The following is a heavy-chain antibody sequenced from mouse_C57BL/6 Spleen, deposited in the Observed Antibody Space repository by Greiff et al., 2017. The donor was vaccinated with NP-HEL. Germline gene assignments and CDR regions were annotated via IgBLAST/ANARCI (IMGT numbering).Heavy chain of an antibody. V-gene: IGHV1-64*01. CDR3: ARSLLITGPTYYAIDY. Sequence: QVQLQQPGAELVKPGASVKLSCKASGYTFTSYWMHWVKQRPGQGLEWIGMIHPNSGSTNYNEKFKSKATLTVDKSSSTAYMQLSSLTSEDSAVYYCARSLLITGPTYYAIDYWGQGTSVTVSS. CDR1: GYTFTSYW. J-gene: IGHJ4*01. D-gene: IGHD1-1*01. CDR2: IHPNSGST.